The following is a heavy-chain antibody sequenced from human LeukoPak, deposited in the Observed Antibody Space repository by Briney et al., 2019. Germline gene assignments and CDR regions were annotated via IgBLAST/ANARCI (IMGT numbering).Heavy chain of an antibody. CDR1: GGSISSGTHY. J-gene: IGHJ4*02. CDR2: IYNTGSA. V-gene: IGHV4-31*11. Sequence: SETLSLTCAVSGGSISSGTHYWNWIRQHPGQGLEWIGHIYNTGSAYYNPSLMSRVSISIDTSENQFSLRLSSVTAADTAVYYCARGLDGYKNQGGDYWGQGTLVTVSS. D-gene: IGHD5-24*01. CDR3: ARGLDGYKNQGGDY.